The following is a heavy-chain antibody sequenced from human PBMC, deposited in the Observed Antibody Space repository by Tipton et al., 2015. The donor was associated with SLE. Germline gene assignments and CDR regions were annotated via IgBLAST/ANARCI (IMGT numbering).Heavy chain of an antibody. CDR1: GFTFSDYT. CDR3: AREMDWFSSSRDGYFDY. Sequence: GSLRLSCAASGFTFSDYTLNWVRQAPGKGLEWVSSISGSLSYIYYTDSVKGRFTISRDNAKKLLDLQMNSLRAEDTAVYYCAREMDWFSSSRDGYFDYWGQGTLVTVSS. J-gene: IGHJ4*02. CDR2: ISGSLSYI. V-gene: IGHV3-21*01. D-gene: IGHD6-13*01.